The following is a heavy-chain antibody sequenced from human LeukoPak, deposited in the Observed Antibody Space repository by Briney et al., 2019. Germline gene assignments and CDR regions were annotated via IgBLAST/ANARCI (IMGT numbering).Heavy chain of an antibody. J-gene: IGHJ4*02. D-gene: IGHD3-22*01. CDR2: INPSGGST. CDR3: ARTPYYYDSSGYFDY. V-gene: IGHV1-46*01. Sequence: EASVKVSCKASGYTFTSYYMHWVRQAPGQGLEWMGIINPSGGSTSYAQKFQGRVTMTRDTSTSTVYMELSSLRSEDTAVYYCARTPYYYDSSGYFDYWGQGTLVTVSS. CDR1: GYTFTSYY.